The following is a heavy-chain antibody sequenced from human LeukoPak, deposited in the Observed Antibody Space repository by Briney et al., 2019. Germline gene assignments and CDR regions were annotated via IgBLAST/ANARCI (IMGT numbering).Heavy chain of an antibody. CDR1: GFTFSSYN. CDR3: AKAVGNATYYFDF. CDR2: FSGSGGST. V-gene: IGHV3-23*01. J-gene: IGHJ4*02. Sequence: PGGSLRLSCAASGFTFSSYNMNWVRQAPGKGLEWVSAFSGSGGSTYYADFVRGRFTISRDNSKNTLYLQLDSLRAEDTAIYYCAKAVGNATYYFDFWGQGTPVTVSS.